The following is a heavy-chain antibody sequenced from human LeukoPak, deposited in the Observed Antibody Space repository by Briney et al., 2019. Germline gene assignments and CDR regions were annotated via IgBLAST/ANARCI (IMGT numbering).Heavy chain of an antibody. Sequence: ASVKVSCKASGYTFTIYGISWVRQAPGQGLELMGWITAYNGNTKYVQKLQGIVTVTTDTSTNTAYMELRCVRSDDTAGYYCGRSMYRSGWYGWVDLWGQGTLVTVSS. CDR1: GYTFTIYG. V-gene: IGHV1-18*01. CDR3: GRSMYRSGWYGWVDL. CDR2: ITAYNGNT. D-gene: IGHD6-19*01. J-gene: IGHJ5*02.